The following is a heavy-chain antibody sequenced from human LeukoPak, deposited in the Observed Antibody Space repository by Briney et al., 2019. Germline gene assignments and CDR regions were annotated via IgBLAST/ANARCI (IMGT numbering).Heavy chain of an antibody. D-gene: IGHD1-1*01. CDR1: GFIFSNDA. CDR2: IWFDGSNK. CDR3: VRDPSGSGSAFDS. V-gene: IGHV3-33*01. J-gene: IGHJ4*02. Sequence: GGSLRLSCAASGFIFSNDAMHWVRQAPGKGLEWVAFIWFDGSNKHYADSVKGRFTISRDNSEDTLYLQMNSLRAEDTAVYYCVRDPSGSGSAFDSWGQGALVTVSS.